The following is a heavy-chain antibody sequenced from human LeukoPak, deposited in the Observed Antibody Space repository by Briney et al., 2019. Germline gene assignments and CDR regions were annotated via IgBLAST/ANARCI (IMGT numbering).Heavy chain of an antibody. V-gene: IGHV1-2*06. CDR2: INPDSGGT. Sequence: ASVKVSCKASGYTFTDYYIHWVRQAPGQGLEWIGRINPDSGGTNSAQKFQGRVTMTRDTSISTAYIELSSLRSDDTAVYYCARAKEQTIAARYFDYWGQGTLATVSS. CDR3: ARAKEQTIAARYFDY. D-gene: IGHD6-6*01. J-gene: IGHJ4*02. CDR1: GYTFTDYY.